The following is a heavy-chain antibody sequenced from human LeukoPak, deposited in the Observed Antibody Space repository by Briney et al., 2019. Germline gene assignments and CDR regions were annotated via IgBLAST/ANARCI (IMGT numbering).Heavy chain of an antibody. D-gene: IGHD1-14*01. J-gene: IGHJ3*02. V-gene: IGHV1-69*05. Sequence: GASVKVSCKASGGTFSSYAISWVRQAPGQGLEWMGGIIPIFGTANYAQKFQGRVTITTDESTSTAYMELSSLRSEDTAVYYCASGTPEVGPDAFDIWGQGTMVTVSS. CDR2: IIPIFGTA. CDR3: ASGTPEVGPDAFDI. CDR1: GGTFSSYA.